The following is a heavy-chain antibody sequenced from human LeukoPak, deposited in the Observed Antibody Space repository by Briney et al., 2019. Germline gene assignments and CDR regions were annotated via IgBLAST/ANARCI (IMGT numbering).Heavy chain of an antibody. CDR2: IKKDGSEK. V-gene: IGHV3-7*01. Sequence: PGGSLRLSCAASGFTFSYYWMSWVRQAPGKGLEWVANIKKDGSEKYYVASVKGRFTISRDNARTSLYLQMNSLTAEDTAVYYCARDLSGVTGYTYGRGIDYWGQGTLVTVSS. D-gene: IGHD5-18*01. J-gene: IGHJ4*02. CDR3: ARDLSGVTGYTYGRGIDY. CDR1: GFTFSYYW.